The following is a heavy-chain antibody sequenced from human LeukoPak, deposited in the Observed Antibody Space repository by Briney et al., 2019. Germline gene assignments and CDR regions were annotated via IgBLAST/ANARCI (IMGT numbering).Heavy chain of an antibody. CDR2: ISWDGGST. J-gene: IGHJ6*03. CDR3: AKDFGYCSSTSCYRYYYYMDV. V-gene: IGHV3-43D*03. D-gene: IGHD2-2*02. Sequence: GGSLRLSCAASGFTFSSYAMHWVRQAPGKGLEWVSLISWDGGSTYYADSVKGRFTISRDNSKNSLYLQMNSLRAEDTALYYCAKDFGYCSSTSCYRYYYYMDVWGKGTTVTVSS. CDR1: GFTFSSYA.